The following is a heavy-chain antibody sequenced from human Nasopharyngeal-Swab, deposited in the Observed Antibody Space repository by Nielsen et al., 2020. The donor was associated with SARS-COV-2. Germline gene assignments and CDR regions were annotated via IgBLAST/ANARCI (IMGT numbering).Heavy chain of an antibody. D-gene: IGHD4-17*01. CDR2: IPHDASNE. CDR1: GFTFSSFG. CDR3: ARDAPAHYGAFY. J-gene: IGHJ4*02. V-gene: IGHV3-30*03. Sequence: GESLKISCAASGFTFSSFGMHWVRQAPGKGLEWVAFIPHDASNEYYGDSVKGRFSISRGSSKNTLYLQMDSLRGEDTAVYYCARDAPAHYGAFYWGRGTLVTVSS.